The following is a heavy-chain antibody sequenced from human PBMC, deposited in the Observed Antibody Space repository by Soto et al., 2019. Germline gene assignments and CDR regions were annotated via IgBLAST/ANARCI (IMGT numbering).Heavy chain of an antibody. Sequence: SETLSLTCTVSGGSISSYYWSWIRQPPGKGLEWIGYIYYSGSTNYNPSLKSRVTIPVDTSKNQFSLKLSSVTAADTAVYYCERYSRSSPLHYYFDYCGQGTLVTVYS. J-gene: IGHJ4*02. CDR1: GGSISSYY. CDR3: ERYSRSSPLHYYFDY. V-gene: IGHV4-59*01. D-gene: IGHD6-6*01. CDR2: IYYSGST.